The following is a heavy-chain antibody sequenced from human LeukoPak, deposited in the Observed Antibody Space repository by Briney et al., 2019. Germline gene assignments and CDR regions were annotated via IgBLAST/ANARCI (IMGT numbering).Heavy chain of an antibody. V-gene: IGHV1-46*03. Sequence: ASVKVSCKASGYTFTSYYMHWVRQAPGQGLEWMGIINPSGGSTSYAQKFQGRVTMTRDTSISTAYMELSRLRSDDTAVYYCARETGESGRWFDPWGQGTLVTVSS. D-gene: IGHD3-10*01. CDR3: ARETGESGRWFDP. J-gene: IGHJ5*02. CDR2: INPSGGST. CDR1: GYTFTSYY.